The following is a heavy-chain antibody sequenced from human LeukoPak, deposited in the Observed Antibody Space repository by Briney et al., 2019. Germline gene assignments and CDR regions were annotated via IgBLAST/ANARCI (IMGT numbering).Heavy chain of an antibody. Sequence: SVKVSCKASGGTFSSYAISWVRQAPGQGLEWMGGIIPIFGTANYAQKFQGRVTITADQSTSTAYMELSSLRSEDTAVYYCASGIAAAGTGYYYYMDVWGKGTLVTVSS. CDR1: GGTFSSYA. D-gene: IGHD6-13*01. CDR3: ASGIAAAGTGYYYYMDV. V-gene: IGHV1-69*13. J-gene: IGHJ6*03. CDR2: IIPIFGTA.